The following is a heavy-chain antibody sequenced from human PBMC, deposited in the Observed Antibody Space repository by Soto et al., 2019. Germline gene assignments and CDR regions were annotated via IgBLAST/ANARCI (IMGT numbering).Heavy chain of an antibody. CDR2: IWYDGSNK. CDR3: TRDTYSSGWSDY. J-gene: IGHJ4*02. CDR1: GFTFSSYG. D-gene: IGHD6-13*01. Sequence: QVQLVESGGGVVQPGRSLRLSCAASGFTFSSYGMHWVRQAPGKGLEWVAVIWYDGSNKYYADSVKGRFTISRENSKNTLPLQMNSLRAEDTAVYYCTRDTYSSGWSDYWGQVTLVTVSS. V-gene: IGHV3-33*01.